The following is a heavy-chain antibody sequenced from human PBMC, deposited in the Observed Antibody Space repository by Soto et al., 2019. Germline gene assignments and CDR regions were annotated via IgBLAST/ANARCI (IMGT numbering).Heavy chain of an antibody. D-gene: IGHD1-7*01. CDR1: GFTFRDYG. CDR3: AKDARELLLT. Sequence: QVQLVESGGGVVQPGTSLRLSCAPSGFTFRDYGMHWVRQAPGEGLEWVAVISYDGCNKHYADSVKGRFTISRDNSKNTLYLQMNSLRSEDTAVYYCAKDARELLLTWGQGTLVTVSS. J-gene: IGHJ4*02. CDR2: ISYDGCNK. V-gene: IGHV3-30*18.